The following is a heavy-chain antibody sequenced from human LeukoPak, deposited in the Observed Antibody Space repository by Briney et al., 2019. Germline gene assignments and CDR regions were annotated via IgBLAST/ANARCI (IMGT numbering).Heavy chain of an antibody. CDR1: GGSISTYY. CDR2: IYYSGST. V-gene: IGHV4-59*01. J-gene: IGHJ4*02. CDR3: ARGYSNSFDY. Sequence: PSETLSLTCTVSGGSISTYYWSWIRQPPGKGLEWIGYIYYSGSTYYNPSLKSRVTISVDTSKNQFSLKLSSVTAADTAVYYCARGYSNSFDYWGQGTLVSVSS. D-gene: IGHD4-11*01.